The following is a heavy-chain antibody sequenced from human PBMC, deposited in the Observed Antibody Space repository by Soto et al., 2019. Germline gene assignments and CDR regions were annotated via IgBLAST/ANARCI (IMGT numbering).Heavy chain of an antibody. CDR3: ARGPYYYDSSGYYPGY. V-gene: IGHV3-11*01. CDR2: ISSSGSTI. D-gene: IGHD3-22*01. J-gene: IGHJ4*02. CDR1: GFTFSDYY. Sequence: PGGSLRLSWAASGFTFSDYYMSWIRQAPGKGLEWVSYISSSGSTIYYADSVKGRFTISRDNAKNSLYLQMNSLRAEDTAVYYCARGPYYYDSSGYYPGYWGQGTLVTVSS.